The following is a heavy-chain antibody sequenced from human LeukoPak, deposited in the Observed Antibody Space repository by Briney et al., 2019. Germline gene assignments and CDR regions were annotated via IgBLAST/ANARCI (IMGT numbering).Heavy chain of an antibody. CDR2: IYYSGST. CDR3: ARVIRITMVRGVKSNWFDP. Sequence: SQTLSLTCTVSGGSISSGGYYWSWIRQHPGKGLEWIGYIYYSGSTYYNPSLKSRVTISVDTSKNQFSLKLSSVTAADTAVYYCARVIRITMVRGVKSNWFDPWGQGTLVTVSS. D-gene: IGHD3-10*01. V-gene: IGHV4-31*03. CDR1: GGSISSGGYY. J-gene: IGHJ5*02.